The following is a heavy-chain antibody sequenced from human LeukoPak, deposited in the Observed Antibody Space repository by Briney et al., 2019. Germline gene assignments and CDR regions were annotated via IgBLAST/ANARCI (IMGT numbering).Heavy chain of an antibody. CDR1: GFSFSIYA. D-gene: IGHD5-18*01. J-gene: IGHJ4*02. V-gene: IGHV3-23*01. Sequence: GGSLRLSCAAAGFSFSIYAMSWVRQAPGKGLEWVSAISGSDGSTYYADSVKGRFTISRDNSKNTLYLQMNSLRAEDTAVYYCAKSMNTATRGYFDYWGQGTLVTVSS. CDR2: ISGSDGST. CDR3: AKSMNTATRGYFDY.